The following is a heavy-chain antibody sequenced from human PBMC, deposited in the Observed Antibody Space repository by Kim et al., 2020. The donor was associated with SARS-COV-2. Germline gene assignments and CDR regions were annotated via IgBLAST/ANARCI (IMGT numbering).Heavy chain of an antibody. CDR1: GYTLTELS. V-gene: IGHV1-24*01. J-gene: IGHJ4*02. CDR2: FDPEDGET. D-gene: IGHD4-17*01. CDR3: ATEVAGDPNYYFDY. Sequence: ASVKVSCKVSGYTLTELSMHWVRQAPGKGLEWMGGFDPEDGETIYAQKFQGRVTMTEDTSTDTDYMELSSLRSEDTAVYYCATEVAGDPNYYFDYWGQGTLVTGSS.